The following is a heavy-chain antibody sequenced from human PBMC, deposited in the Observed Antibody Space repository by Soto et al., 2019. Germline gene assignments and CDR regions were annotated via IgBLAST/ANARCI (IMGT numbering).Heavy chain of an antibody. J-gene: IGHJ4*02. V-gene: IGHV3-33*01. CDR2: MWYDGSKQ. D-gene: IGHD3-9*01. Sequence: GGSLRLSCAASGFTLSAYAMHWVRQAPGKGLEWVAVMWYDGSKQYYADSVKGRFTISRDTSKNTLYLQMDSLTAEDTAVYYCVRDTLRHFDWLPFDYWGRGTLVTVSS. CDR1: GFTLSAYA. CDR3: VRDTLRHFDWLPFDY.